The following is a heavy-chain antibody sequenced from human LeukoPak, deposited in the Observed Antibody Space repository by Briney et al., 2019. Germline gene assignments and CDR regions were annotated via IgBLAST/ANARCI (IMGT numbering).Heavy chain of an antibody. CDR3: ARVAEAAADY. Sequence: SETLSLTCTVSGGSISSYYWSWIRQPPGKGLEWIGYIYYSGSTNYNPSLKSRVTISLDTSKNQFSLKLTSVTAADTAVYYCARVAEAAADYWGQGTLVTVSS. CDR1: GGSISSYY. V-gene: IGHV4-59*01. D-gene: IGHD2-2*01. CDR2: IYYSGST. J-gene: IGHJ4*02.